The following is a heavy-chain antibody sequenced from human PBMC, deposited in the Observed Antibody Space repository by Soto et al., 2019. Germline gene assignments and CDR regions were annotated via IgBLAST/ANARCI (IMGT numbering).Heavy chain of an antibody. V-gene: IGHV3-64D*08. CDR2: ISSNGGST. Sequence: GGSLRLSCSASGFTFSSYAMHWVRQAPGKGLEYVSAISSNGGSTYYADSVKGRFTISRDNSKNTLYLQMSSLRAEDTAVYYCVKVPPVGATAEYFQHWGQGTLVTVSS. CDR1: GFTFSSYA. CDR3: VKVPPVGATAEYFQH. D-gene: IGHD1-26*01. J-gene: IGHJ1*01.